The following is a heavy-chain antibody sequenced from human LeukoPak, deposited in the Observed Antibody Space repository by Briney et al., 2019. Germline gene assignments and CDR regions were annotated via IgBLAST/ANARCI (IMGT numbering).Heavy chain of an antibody. CDR1: GDSVSSNSAA. D-gene: IGHD3-22*01. Sequence: SQTLSLTCAISGDSVSSNSAAWNWIRQSPSRGLEWLGRTYYRPKWYNDYAVSVKSRITINPDTSKNQFSLQLNSVTPEDTAVYYCARDRVEYYDSSGYLDYWGQGTLVTVSS. V-gene: IGHV6-1*01. CDR2: TYYRPKWYN. CDR3: ARDRVEYYDSSGYLDY. J-gene: IGHJ4*02.